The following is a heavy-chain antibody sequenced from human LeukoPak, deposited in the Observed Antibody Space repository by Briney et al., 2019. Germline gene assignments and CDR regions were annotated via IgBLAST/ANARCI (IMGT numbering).Heavy chain of an antibody. V-gene: IGHV3-23*01. J-gene: IGHJ3*02. CDR2: ISGSGGST. Sequence: GGSLRLSCAASGFTFSSYAMSWVRQAPGKGLEWVSAISGSGGSTYYADSVKGRFTISRDNSKNTLYLQMNSLRAEDTAVYYCARGRVAASPRGSDAFDIWGQGTMVTVSS. CDR3: ARGRVAASPRGSDAFDI. D-gene: IGHD2-15*01. CDR1: GFTFSSYA.